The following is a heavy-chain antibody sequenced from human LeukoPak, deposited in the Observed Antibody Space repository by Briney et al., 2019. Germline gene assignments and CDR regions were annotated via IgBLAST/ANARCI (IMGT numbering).Heavy chain of an antibody. V-gene: IGHV3-23*01. D-gene: IGHD3/OR15-3a*01. CDR3: AKHFCTGLDCSLFDS. CDR2: IRSAVETT. CDR1: GFTMSHYG. J-gene: IGHJ4*02. Sequence: GGSMRLSCAASGFTMSHYGVSWVRQAPGKGLEWISGIRSAVETTHYADSVKGRFIISRDDSKNALSLQLNSLRPEDTALYYCAKHFCTGLDCSLFDSWGQGTLVTVSS.